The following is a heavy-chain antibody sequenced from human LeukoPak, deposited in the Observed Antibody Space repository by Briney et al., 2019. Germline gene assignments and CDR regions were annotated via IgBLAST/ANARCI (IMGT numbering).Heavy chain of an antibody. J-gene: IGHJ6*02. CDR3: ARDSLINWGPGYYYYVMDV. V-gene: IGHV3-7*01. D-gene: IGHD7-27*01. CDR1: GFTFSSYA. CDR2: IKQDGSEK. Sequence: GGSLRLSCAASGFTFSSYAMTWVRQAPGKGLEWVASIKQDGSEKYYVDSVKGRFTISRDTAKTSLFLQMNSLRAEDTAVYYCARDSLINWGPGYYYYVMDVWGQGTTVTVSS.